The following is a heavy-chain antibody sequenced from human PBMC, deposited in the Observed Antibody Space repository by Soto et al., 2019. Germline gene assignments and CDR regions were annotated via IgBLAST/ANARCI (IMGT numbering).Heavy chain of an antibody. CDR3: AKHTPDGPLRRTSLDY. D-gene: IGHD2-15*01. CDR2: ISCSGGST. Sequence: GGSLRLSCAASGFTFSSYAMSWVRQAPGKGLEWVSAISCSGGSTYYADSVKGRFTISRDNSKNTLYLQMNSLRAEDTAVYYCAKHTPDGPLRRTSLDYWGQGTLVTVSS. CDR1: GFTFSSYA. J-gene: IGHJ4*02. V-gene: IGHV3-23*01.